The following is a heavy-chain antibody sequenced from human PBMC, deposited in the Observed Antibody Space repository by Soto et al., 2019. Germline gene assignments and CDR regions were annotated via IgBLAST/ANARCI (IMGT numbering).Heavy chain of an antibody. D-gene: IGHD2-15*01. J-gene: IGHJ4*02. Sequence: QLQLQESGPGLGKPSETLSLTCTVTGGSINNNNYYWAWIRQPPGKGLAWIASLYNDGSTYYSPSLKSRVTISADTSKNQFSLRLKAVTAAETAVYYCAKVVVAATRHTDFDSWGQGTLVTVSS. CDR3: AKVVVAATRHTDFDS. V-gene: IGHV4-39*01. CDR1: GGSINNNNYY. CDR2: LYNDGST.